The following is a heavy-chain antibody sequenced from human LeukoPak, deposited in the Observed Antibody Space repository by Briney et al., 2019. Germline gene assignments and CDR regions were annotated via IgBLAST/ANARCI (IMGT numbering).Heavy chain of an antibody. CDR3: AKDRGGITWLFDY. CDR2: ISYDGSNK. CDR1: GFTFSSYG. V-gene: IGHV3-30*18. D-gene: IGHD1-20*01. Sequence: GGSLRLSCAASGFTFSSYGMHWVRQAPGKGLEWVAVISYDGSNKYYADSVKGRFTISRDNSKNTLYLQMNNLRAEDTAVYYCAKDRGGITWLFDYWGQGTLVTVSS. J-gene: IGHJ4*02.